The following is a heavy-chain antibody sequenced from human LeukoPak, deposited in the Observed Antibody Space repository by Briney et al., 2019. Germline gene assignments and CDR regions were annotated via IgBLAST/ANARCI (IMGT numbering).Heavy chain of an antibody. CDR1: AFTFNTYW. V-gene: IGHV3-74*01. CDR2: INGDESST. J-gene: IGHJ4*02. D-gene: IGHD1-26*01. CDR3: ARGAKWAYYFDY. Sequence: GGSLRLSCAASAFTFNTYWMHWVRQVPGRGLEWVSRINGDESSTNYADPVKGRFTISRDKAKDTLYLHMNSLTAEDTAVYYCARGAKWAYYFDYWGQGTLVTVSS.